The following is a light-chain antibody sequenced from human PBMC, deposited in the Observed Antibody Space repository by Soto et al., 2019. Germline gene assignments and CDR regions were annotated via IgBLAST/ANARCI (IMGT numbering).Light chain of an antibody. CDR1: SSDVGGYNY. J-gene: IGLJ2*01. Sequence: QSALTQPASVSGSPGQSITISCTGTSSDVGGYNYVSWYQQHPGKAPKLMIYDVSNRPSGVSNRFSGSKSGNTASLTISGLQAEDEADYYCSSYTSSSILVVFGGGIKLTVL. V-gene: IGLV2-14*01. CDR3: SSYTSSSILVV. CDR2: DVS.